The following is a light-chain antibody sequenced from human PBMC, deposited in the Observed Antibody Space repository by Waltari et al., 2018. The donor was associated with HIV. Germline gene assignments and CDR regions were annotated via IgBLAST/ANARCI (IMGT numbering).Light chain of an antibody. Sequence: QSILTQTPSMSGSPGQRVTISCSGSGSNIGHNYVYWYQQFSGSAPKLLIYKTVQRPSGVPARFSGSKSDTSASLAISGLRSEDEAEYFCAAWDDTVSGPVFGGGTKVAVL. V-gene: IGLV1-47*01. CDR2: KTV. CDR1: GSNIGHNY. J-gene: IGLJ2*01. CDR3: AAWDDTVSGPV.